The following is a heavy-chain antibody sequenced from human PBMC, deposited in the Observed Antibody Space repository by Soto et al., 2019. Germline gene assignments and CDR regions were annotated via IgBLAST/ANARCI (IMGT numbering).Heavy chain of an antibody. CDR2: INPSGGST. CDR3: ARRGRIAVAAHEGFFDY. V-gene: IGHV1-46*01. J-gene: IGHJ4*02. CDR1: GYTFTSYY. D-gene: IGHD6-19*01. Sequence: ASVKGSCKASGYTFTSYYMHSVRQAPGQRLEWMGIINPSGGSTSYAQKFQGRVTMTRDTSTSTVYMELSSLRSEDTAVYYCARRGRIAVAAHEGFFDYWGQGTLVTVSS.